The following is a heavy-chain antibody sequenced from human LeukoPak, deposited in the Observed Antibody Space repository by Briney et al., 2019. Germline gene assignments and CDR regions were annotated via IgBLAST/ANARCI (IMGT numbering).Heavy chain of an antibody. CDR1: GFTFSSYE. CDR3: ARVQRDGYNRGFDY. Sequence: GGSLRLSCAASGFTFSSYEMNWVRQAPGKGLEWVSYISSGGNTIYYADSVKGRFTTSRDNAKNSLYLQMNSLRAEDTAVYYCARVQRDGYNRGFDYWGQGTLVTVSS. D-gene: IGHD5-24*01. V-gene: IGHV3-48*03. CDR2: ISSGGNTI. J-gene: IGHJ4*02.